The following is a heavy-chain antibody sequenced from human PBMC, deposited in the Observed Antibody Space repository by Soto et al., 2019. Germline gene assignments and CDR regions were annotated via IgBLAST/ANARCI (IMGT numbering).Heavy chain of an antibody. Sequence: ADSEKVSCKASGYTLTSYYMHWVRQAPGQGLEWMGIINPSGGTTTYAEKFQGRVTMTRDTSSSTVYLEVISLKSEDTAVYYCARDPQLYCSGGTCYSLDYCGQRPLVSVS. V-gene: IGHV1-46*01. D-gene: IGHD2-15*01. J-gene: IGHJ4*02. CDR1: GYTLTSYY. CDR3: ARDPQLYCSGGTCYSLDY. CDR2: INPSGGTT.